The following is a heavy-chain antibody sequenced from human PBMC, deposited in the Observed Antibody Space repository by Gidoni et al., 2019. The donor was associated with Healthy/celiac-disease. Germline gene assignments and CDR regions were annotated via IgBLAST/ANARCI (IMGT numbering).Heavy chain of an antibody. CDR1: GGSISSSSYY. Sequence: QLQLQESGPGLVKPSETLSLTCTVSGGSISSSSYYWGWIRQPPGKGLEWIGSIYYSGSTYYNPSLKSRVTISVDTSKNQFSLKLSSVTAADTAVYYCARRDDYVWGSYRYSPVFDYWGQGTLVTVSS. D-gene: IGHD3-16*02. CDR2: IYYSGST. V-gene: IGHV4-39*01. CDR3: ARRDDYVWGSYRYSPVFDY. J-gene: IGHJ4*02.